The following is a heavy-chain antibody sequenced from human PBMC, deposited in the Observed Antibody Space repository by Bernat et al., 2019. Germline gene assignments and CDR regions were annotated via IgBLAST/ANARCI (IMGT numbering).Heavy chain of an antibody. V-gene: IGHV3-15*07. CDR3: TTPMGTNGEDWFDP. Sequence: EVQLVESGGGLVKPGGSLRLSCAASGFTFSSAWMNWVRQAPGKGLEWVGRIKSKTDGGTTDYAAPVKGRFTISRDDSKNTLYLQMNSLKTEDTAVYYCTTPMGTNGEDWFDPWGQGTLVTVSS. D-gene: IGHD2-8*01. CDR1: GFTFSSAW. CDR2: IKSKTDGGTT. J-gene: IGHJ5*02.